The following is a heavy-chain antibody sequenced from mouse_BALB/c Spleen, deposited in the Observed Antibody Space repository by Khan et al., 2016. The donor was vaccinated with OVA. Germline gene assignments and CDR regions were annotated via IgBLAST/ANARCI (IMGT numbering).Heavy chain of an antibody. D-gene: IGHD1-1*01. J-gene: IGHJ3*01. CDR1: GYTFTSYW. V-gene: IGHV1-7*01. CDR2: INASTGYT. Sequence: QVQLKESGAELAKPGDSVKMSCKASGYTFTSYWMHWVKQRPGQGLEWIGYINASTGYTEYNQRYKDKATLTSDQSSSTTYMQLRSLTSEISAVYYCANRGSSSAWLTYWGQGTLVTVSA. CDR3: ANRGSSSAWLTY.